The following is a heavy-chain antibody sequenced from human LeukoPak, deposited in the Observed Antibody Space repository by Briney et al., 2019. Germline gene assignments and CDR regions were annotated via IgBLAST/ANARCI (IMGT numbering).Heavy chain of an antibody. Sequence: SETLSLTCAVSDDSFSSHYWTWIRQPPGKGLEWTGYISYIGSTNYNPSLKSRVTISIDTSKNQFSLKLSSVTAADTAVYYCARDLVTVTKGFDIWGQGTMVSVSS. CDR2: ISYIGST. V-gene: IGHV4-59*11. CDR3: ARDLVTVTKGFDI. D-gene: IGHD4-17*01. J-gene: IGHJ3*02. CDR1: DDSFSSHY.